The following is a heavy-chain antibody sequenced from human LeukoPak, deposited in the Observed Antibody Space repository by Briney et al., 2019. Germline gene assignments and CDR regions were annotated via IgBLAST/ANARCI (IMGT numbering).Heavy chain of an antibody. CDR3: AKIIMSDYYDSSDYFYFDL. CDR2: IIPILGIA. Sequence: GASVKVSCKASGGTFSSYAISWVRQAPGQGLEWMGRIIPILGIANYAQKFQGRVTITADKSTSTAYMELSSLRSEDTAVYYCAKIIMSDYYDSSDYFYFDLWGRGTLVTVSS. J-gene: IGHJ2*01. D-gene: IGHD3-22*01. V-gene: IGHV1-69*04. CDR1: GGTFSSYA.